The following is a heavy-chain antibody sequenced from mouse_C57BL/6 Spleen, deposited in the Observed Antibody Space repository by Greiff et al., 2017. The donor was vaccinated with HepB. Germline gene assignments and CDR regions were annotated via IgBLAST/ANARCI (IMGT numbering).Heavy chain of an antibody. CDR3: TRGLDYFDY. CDR2: ISSGGDYI. V-gene: IGHV5-9-1*02. Sequence: EVKLMESGEGLVKPGGSLKLSCAASGFTFSSYAISWVRQTPEKRLEWVAYISSGGDYIYYADTVKGRFTISRDNARNTLYLQMSSLKSEDTAMYYCTRGLDYFDYWGQGTTLTVSS. CDR1: GFTFSSYA. J-gene: IGHJ2*01. D-gene: IGHD2-4*01.